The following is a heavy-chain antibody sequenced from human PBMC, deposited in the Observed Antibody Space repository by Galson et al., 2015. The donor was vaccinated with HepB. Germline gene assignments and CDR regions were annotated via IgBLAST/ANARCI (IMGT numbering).Heavy chain of an antibody. V-gene: IGHV4-59*01. D-gene: IGHD6-19*01. Sequence: ETLSLTCTVSGGSISSYYWSWIRQPPGKGLEWIGYIYYSGSTIYNPSLKSRVTISVDTSKYQISLKLSSVTAADTAVYYCARSAPLRSGFIAVAGPPRYWGQGTLVTVSS. CDR2: IYYSGST. CDR1: GGSISSYY. CDR3: ARSAPLRSGFIAVAGPPRY. J-gene: IGHJ4*02.